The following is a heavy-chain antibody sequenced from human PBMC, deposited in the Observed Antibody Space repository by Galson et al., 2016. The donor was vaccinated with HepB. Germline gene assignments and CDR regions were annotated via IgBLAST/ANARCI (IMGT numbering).Heavy chain of an antibody. CDR3: AKGYGLWDY. V-gene: IGHV3-23*01. D-gene: IGHD5-18*01. CDR2: ISGSGGNT. J-gene: IGHJ4*02. Sequence: SLRLSCAASGFTFITYAMSWVRQAPGKGLEWVSTISGSGGNTYYADSVKGRFTISRDNSKNTLYLQMTSLRAEDTAVYYWAKGYGLWDYWGQGTLVTVSS. CDR1: GFTFITYA.